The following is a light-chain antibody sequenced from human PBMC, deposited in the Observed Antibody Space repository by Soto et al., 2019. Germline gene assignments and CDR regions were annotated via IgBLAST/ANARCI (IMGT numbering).Light chain of an antibody. CDR1: QSVSSY. J-gene: IGKJ2*01. Sequence: EIVLTQSPATLSLSPGERATLSCRASQSVSSYLAWYQQKPGQAPRLLIYDASNRATGIPARFSGSGSGTDFTLTISSLDPEEFSVYYCQQRSNWYTFGQGTKLEIK. V-gene: IGKV3-11*01. CDR2: DAS. CDR3: QQRSNWYT.